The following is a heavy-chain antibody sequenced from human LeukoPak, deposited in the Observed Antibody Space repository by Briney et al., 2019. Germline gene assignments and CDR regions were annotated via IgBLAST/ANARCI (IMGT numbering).Heavy chain of an antibody. Sequence: GGSLRLSCAASGFTFSNYGMHWVRQAPGKGLEWVAFIRFDGNIKYYADSVKGRFTISRDNSKGSLYLQMDSLRAEDTAVYYCAKDLAYYGGNLDSWGQGILVTVSS. CDR3: AKDLAYYGGNLDS. V-gene: IGHV3-30*02. CDR1: GFTFSNYG. D-gene: IGHD4-23*01. J-gene: IGHJ4*02. CDR2: IRFDGNIK.